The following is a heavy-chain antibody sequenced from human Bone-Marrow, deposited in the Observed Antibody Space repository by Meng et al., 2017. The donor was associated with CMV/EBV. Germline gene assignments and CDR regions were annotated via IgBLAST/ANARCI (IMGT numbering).Heavy chain of an antibody. J-gene: IGHJ4*02. D-gene: IGHD2-2*01. CDR2: IYYSGST. CDR3: ARYPRGYCSSTSCYH. Sequence: ESLKISCTVSGGSISSSSYYWGWIRQPPGKGLEWIGSIYYSGSTYYNPSLKSRVTISVDTSKNQFSLKLSSVTAADTAVYYCARYPRGYCSSTSCYHWGQGTLVTVSS. CDR1: GGSISSSSYY. V-gene: IGHV4-39*07.